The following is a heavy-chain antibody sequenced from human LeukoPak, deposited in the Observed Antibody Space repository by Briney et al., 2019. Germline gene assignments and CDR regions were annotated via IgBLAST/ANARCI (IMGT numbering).Heavy chain of an antibody. J-gene: IGHJ4*02. D-gene: IGHD3-22*01. V-gene: IGHV4-39*01. CDR2: IYYSGST. CDR3: ARAYYYDSSGYYYPGMFDY. Sequence: PSETLSLTCTVSGGSISSSSYYWGWIRQPPGKGLEWIGSIYYSGSTYYNPSLKSRVTISVDTSKNQFSLKLSSVTAADSAVYYCARAYYYDSSGYYYPGMFDYWGQGTLVTVSS. CDR1: GGSISSSSYY.